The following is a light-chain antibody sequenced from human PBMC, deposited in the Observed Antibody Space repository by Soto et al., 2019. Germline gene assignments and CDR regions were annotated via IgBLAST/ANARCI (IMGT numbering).Light chain of an antibody. Sequence: QAVVTQPPSVSGAPGQRVTISCTGSSSNTGADYDVHWYQHLPGSAPKLLIYDNNIRPSGVPDRFSGSKSGTSASLAITGLQAEDEGDYYCQSYDSSLSNLVVFGGGTQLT. V-gene: IGLV1-40*01. CDR1: SSNTGADYD. J-gene: IGLJ2*01. CDR3: QSYDSSLSNLVV. CDR2: DNN.